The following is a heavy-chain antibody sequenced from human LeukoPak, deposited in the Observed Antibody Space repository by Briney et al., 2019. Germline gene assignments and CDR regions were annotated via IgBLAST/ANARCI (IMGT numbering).Heavy chain of an antibody. D-gene: IGHD3-10*01. Sequence: SETLSLTCTVSGGSISSYYWSWIRQPPGKGLEWIGYIYYSGSTNYNPSLKSRVTISVDTSKNQFSLKLSSVTAADTAVYYRARAAFVWFGELTYYFDYWGQGTLVTVSS. CDR1: GGSISSYY. V-gene: IGHV4-59*12. J-gene: IGHJ4*02. CDR3: ARAAFVWFGELTYYFDY. CDR2: IYYSGST.